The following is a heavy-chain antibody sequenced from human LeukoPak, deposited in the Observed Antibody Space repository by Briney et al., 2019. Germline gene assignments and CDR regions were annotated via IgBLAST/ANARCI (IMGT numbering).Heavy chain of an antibody. V-gene: IGHV5-51*01. CDR1: GYTFTNYW. CDR3: ARHIAPGYNSGWYFDY. J-gene: IGHJ4*02. CDR2: IYPGDSDI. D-gene: IGHD5-12*01. Sequence: GESLQISCKGSGYTFTNYWIGWVRQMPRKGLEWMGTIYPGDSDIRYSPSFQGQVTISADKSISTAYLQWSSLKASDTAMYYCARHIAPGYNSGWYFDYWGQGTLVTVSS.